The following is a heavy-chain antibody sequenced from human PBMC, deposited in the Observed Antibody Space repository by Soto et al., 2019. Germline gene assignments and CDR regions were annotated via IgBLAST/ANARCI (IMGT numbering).Heavy chain of an antibody. CDR3: AKAFDYGDYWDFQH. CDR2: ISWNSGSI. D-gene: IGHD4-17*01. J-gene: IGHJ1*01. CDR1: GFTFDDYA. Sequence: DVQLVESGGGLVQPGRSLRLSCAASGFTFDDYAMHWVRQAPGKGLEWVSGISWNSGSIGYADSVKGRFTISRDNAKNSLYLQMNSLRAEDTALYYCAKAFDYGDYWDFQHWGQGTLVTVSS. V-gene: IGHV3-9*01.